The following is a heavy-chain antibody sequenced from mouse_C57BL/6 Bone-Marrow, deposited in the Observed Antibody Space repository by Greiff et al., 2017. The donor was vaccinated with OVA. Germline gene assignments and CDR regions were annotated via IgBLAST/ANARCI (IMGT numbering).Heavy chain of an antibody. V-gene: IGHV14-4*01. CDR1: GFNIKDDY. CDR3: ARGDYSAY. Sequence: VQLQQSGAELVRPGASVKLSCTASGFNIKDDYMHWVKQRPEQGLEWIGWIDPENGDTEYASKFQGKATITADTSSSTAYMQLKSLTSEDSAVYYCARGDYSAYWGQGTLVTVSA. CDR2: IDPENGDT. D-gene: IGHD2-12*01. J-gene: IGHJ3*01.